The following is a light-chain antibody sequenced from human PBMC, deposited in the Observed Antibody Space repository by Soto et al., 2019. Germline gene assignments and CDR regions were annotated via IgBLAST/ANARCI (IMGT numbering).Light chain of an antibody. Sequence: QAVLTQPPSVSAAPGQKVTISCSGSSSNIGNNYVAWYQQLPGTAPKLLIYENNKRPSGIPDRFSGSKSGTSATLGITGHQTGDEADYYCGTWDSSLRRVFGGGTQLTVL. V-gene: IGLV1-51*02. CDR1: SSNIGNNY. J-gene: IGLJ3*02. CDR2: ENN. CDR3: GTWDSSLRRV.